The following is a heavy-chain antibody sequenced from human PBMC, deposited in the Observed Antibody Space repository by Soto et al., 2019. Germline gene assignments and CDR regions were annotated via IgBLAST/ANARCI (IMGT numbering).Heavy chain of an antibody. CDR1: GGSISSGGYY. D-gene: IGHD3-10*01. Sequence: SETLSLTCTVSGGSISSGGYYWSWIRQHPGKGLEWIGYIYYSGSTYYNPSLKSRVTISVDTSKNQFSLKLSSVTAADTAVYYCARAVQGEFGDFHPQPNWFDPWGQGTLVTVSS. CDR3: ARAVQGEFGDFHPQPNWFDP. J-gene: IGHJ5*02. CDR2: IYYSGST. V-gene: IGHV4-31*03.